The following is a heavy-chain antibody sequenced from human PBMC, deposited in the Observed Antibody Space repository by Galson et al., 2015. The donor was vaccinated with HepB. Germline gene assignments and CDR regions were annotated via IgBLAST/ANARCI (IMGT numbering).Heavy chain of an antibody. CDR3: AKEVSLGAAAGRWEFYYGMDV. CDR1: GFSFTVYA. V-gene: IGHV3-23*01. CDR2: LSSSGGNT. J-gene: IGHJ6*02. D-gene: IGHD1-26*01. Sequence: LGHAGPDPGFSFTVYAMIGAGQAPRKDLEWVSSLSSSGGNTYYADSVKGRFTISRDSPENTLYLQINSLRAEDTALYYCAKEVSLGAAAGRWEFYYGMDVWGQGTTVTVSS.